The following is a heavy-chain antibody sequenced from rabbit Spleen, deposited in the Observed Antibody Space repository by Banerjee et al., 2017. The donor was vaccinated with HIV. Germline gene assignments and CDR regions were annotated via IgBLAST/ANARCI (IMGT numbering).Heavy chain of an antibody. V-gene: IGHV1S45*01. J-gene: IGHJ3*01. CDR1: GFSFSSSYY. D-gene: IGHD2-1*01. CDR3: ARDNNNGWYMVTRLDL. Sequence: QEQLVESGGGLVQPEGSLTLTCTASGFSFSSSYYMCWVRQAPGKGLELIGCIYTGSNGRTYYASWVNGRFTISRSASLNTLTLQLNSLTAADTATYFCARDNNNGWYMVTRLDLWGPGTLVTVS. CDR2: IYTGSNGRT.